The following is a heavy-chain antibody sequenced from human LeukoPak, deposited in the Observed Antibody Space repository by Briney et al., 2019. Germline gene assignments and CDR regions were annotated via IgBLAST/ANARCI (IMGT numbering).Heavy chain of an antibody. CDR3: ARDIAAAGTLLDNYFDY. CDR2: IYTSGST. V-gene: IGHV4-61*02. J-gene: IGHJ4*02. D-gene: IGHD6-13*01. Sequence: SETLSLTCTVSGGSISSSSYYWSWIRQPAGKGLEWIGRIYTSGSTNYNPSLKSRVTMSVDTSKNQFSLRLSSVTAADTAVYYCARDIAAAGTLLDNYFDYWGQGTLVIVSS. CDR1: GGSISSSSYY.